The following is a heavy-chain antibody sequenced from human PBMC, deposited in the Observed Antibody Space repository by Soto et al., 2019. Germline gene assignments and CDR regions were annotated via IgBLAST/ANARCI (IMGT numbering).Heavy chain of an antibody. CDR3: VRVAGYFDGYDAFDI. Sequence: QVQLQESGPGLVKPSETLSLTCSVSGGSISSYYWSWIRQPPGKGLEWIGYVYYSGSTNYNPALKSRVAISLDTSKKQFSLKLSSVTAADTAVYYCVRVAGYFDGYDAFDIWGQGTMVTVSS. V-gene: IGHV4-59*01. D-gene: IGHD3-9*01. J-gene: IGHJ3*02. CDR2: VYYSGST. CDR1: GGSISSYY.